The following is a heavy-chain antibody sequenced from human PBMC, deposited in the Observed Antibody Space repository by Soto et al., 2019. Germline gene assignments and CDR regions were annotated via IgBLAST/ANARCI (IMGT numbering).Heavy chain of an antibody. CDR1: GGSVSTGSYD. V-gene: IGHV4-61*01. CDR3: ARDGHGMDV. Sequence: SETLALTCTVSGGSVSTGSYDWSWIRQPPGKGLEWIGKIFFTGSAHYNPSLRNRVTMSVDTSKDQFSLTLTSVTAADTAVYYCARDGHGMDVWGQGTTVTVSS. CDR2: IFFTGSA. J-gene: IGHJ6*02.